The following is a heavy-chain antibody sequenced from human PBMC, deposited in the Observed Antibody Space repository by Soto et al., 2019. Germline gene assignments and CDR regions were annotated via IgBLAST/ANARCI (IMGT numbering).Heavy chain of an antibody. D-gene: IGHD4-4*01. V-gene: IGHV3-30-3*01. J-gene: IGHJ2*01. CDR3: ARPLWRDDYNWGYFDL. CDR1: GFTFSSYA. CDR2: ISYDGSNK. Sequence: QVQPVESGGGVVQPGSSLRLSCAASGFTFSSYAMHWVRQAPGKGLEWVAVISYDGSNKYYADSVKGRFTISRDNSKNTLYLQMNSLRAEDTAVYYCARPLWRDDYNWGYFDLWGRGTLVTVSS.